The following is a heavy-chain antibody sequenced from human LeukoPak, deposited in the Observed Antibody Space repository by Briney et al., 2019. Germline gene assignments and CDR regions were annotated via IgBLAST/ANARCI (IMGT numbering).Heavy chain of an antibody. CDR3: ARRIAAAGMYYFDY. CDR1: GYTFTGYY. J-gene: IGHJ4*02. V-gene: IGHV1-2*02. Sequence: VSVKVSCKASGYTFTGYYMHWVRQAPGQGLEWMGWINPNSGGTNYAQKFQGRVTMTRDTSISTAYMELSRLRSDDTAVYYCARRIAAAGMYYFDYWGQGTLVTVSS. D-gene: IGHD6-13*01. CDR2: INPNSGGT.